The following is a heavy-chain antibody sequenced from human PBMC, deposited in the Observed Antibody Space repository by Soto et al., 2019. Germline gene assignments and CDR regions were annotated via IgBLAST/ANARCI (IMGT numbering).Heavy chain of an antibody. V-gene: IGHV4-4*02. J-gene: IGHJ4*02. CDR2: VAHRGYT. CDR3: ARNRYGGYDFDY. CDR1: SGSITSSNW. D-gene: IGHD5-12*01. Sequence: QVQLQESGPGLVKPSETLSLTCTVSSGSITSSNWWSWVRQSPGKGLEWIGEVAHRGYTNCIPSLKSRLTISLDKSRNRFSLRLTSVTAADTALYYCARNRYGGYDFDYWGQGTLVTVSS.